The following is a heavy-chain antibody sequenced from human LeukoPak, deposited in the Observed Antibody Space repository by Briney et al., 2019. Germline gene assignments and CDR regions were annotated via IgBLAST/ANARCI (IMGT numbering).Heavy chain of an antibody. J-gene: IGHJ6*02. V-gene: IGHV4-59*01. CDR3: ARLRSGMDV. CDR1: GGSINSYY. Sequence: SETLSLTCTVSGGSINSYYWIWIRQPPGKGLEWIANVYNSGSTNYNPSLKSRVTISVDMFKNQFSLKLTSVTAADTAVYYCARLRSGMDVWGQGTTVTVSS. CDR2: VYNSGST.